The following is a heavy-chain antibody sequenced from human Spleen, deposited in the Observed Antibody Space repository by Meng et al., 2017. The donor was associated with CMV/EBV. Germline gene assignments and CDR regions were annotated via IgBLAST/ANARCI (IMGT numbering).Heavy chain of an antibody. CDR2: KHHTGST. CDR1: GGSISSDGSY. D-gene: IGHD6-6*01. CDR3: ARDYSSSSKGMDV. V-gene: IGHV4-31*03. Sequence: LRLSCTVSGGSISSDGSYWSWIRQHPGKGLEWIGNKHHTGSTYYNPSLKSRVTISEDTSKNQFSLKLTSVTAADTAVYYCARDYSSSSKGMDVWGQGTTVTVSS. J-gene: IGHJ6*02.